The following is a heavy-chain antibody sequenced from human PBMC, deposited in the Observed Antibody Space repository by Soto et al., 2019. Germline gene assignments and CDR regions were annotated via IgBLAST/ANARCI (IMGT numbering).Heavy chain of an antibody. Sequence: EVQLVESGGGLVKPGGSLRLSCAASGFTFSSYSMNWVRQAPGKGLEWVSSISSSSSYIYYADSVKGRFTISRDNAKNSVYLQMNSLRAEDKAVYYWARDGGMRDYPYYYYYSGMDVWGQGTTVTVSS. CDR1: GFTFSSYS. V-gene: IGHV3-21*01. CDR3: ARDGGMRDYPYYYYYSGMDV. CDR2: ISSSSSYI. D-gene: IGHD3-16*01. J-gene: IGHJ6*02.